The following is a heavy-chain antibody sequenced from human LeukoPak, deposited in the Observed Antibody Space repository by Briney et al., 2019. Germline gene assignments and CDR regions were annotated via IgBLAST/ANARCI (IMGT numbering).Heavy chain of an antibody. CDR1: GFTFSSYS. V-gene: IGHV3-48*01. J-gene: IGHJ6*03. Sequence: PGGSLRLSCAASGFTFSSYSMNWVRQAPGKGLEWVSYISSSSSTIYYADSVEGRFTISRDNAKNSLYLQMNSLRAEDTAVYYCARDIAGYADYMDVWGKGTTVTVSS. D-gene: IGHD1-1*01. CDR3: ARDIAGYADYMDV. CDR2: ISSSSSTI.